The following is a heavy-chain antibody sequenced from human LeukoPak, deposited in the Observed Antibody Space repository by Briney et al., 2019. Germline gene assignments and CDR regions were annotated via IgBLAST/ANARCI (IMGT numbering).Heavy chain of an antibody. V-gene: IGHV3-30*18. CDR3: AKDGSYSYEMVY. J-gene: IGHJ4*02. D-gene: IGHD5-18*01. CDR2: IPYDGSNK. Sequence: GGSLRLSCAASGFTFSSYGMHWVRQAPGKGLEWVAVIPYDGSNKYYADSVKGRFTISRDNSKNTLYLQMDSLRAEDTAVYYCAKDGSYSYEMVYWGQGTLVTVSS. CDR1: GFTFSSYG.